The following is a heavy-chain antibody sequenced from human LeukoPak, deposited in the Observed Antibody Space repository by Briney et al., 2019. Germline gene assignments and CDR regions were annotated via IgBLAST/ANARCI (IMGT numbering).Heavy chain of an antibody. D-gene: IGHD3-10*01. J-gene: IGHJ3*02. CDR3: TKSDGYGLIRI. Sequence: SETLSLTCSVSGDSIIGYYWGWIRQPPGKGLEWIGNIYYTGNTYYNSPLKSRVTISLDTSKNQFSLKVISMTAADTAAYYCTKSDGYGLIRICGRGTMVTVSS. CDR1: GDSIIGYY. CDR2: IYYTGNT. V-gene: IGHV4-39*07.